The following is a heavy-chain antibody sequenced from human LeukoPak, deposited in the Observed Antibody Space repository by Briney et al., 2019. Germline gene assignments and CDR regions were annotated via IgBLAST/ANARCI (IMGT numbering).Heavy chain of an antibody. V-gene: IGHV1-69*06. D-gene: IGHD1-26*01. CDR2: IIPIFGTA. Sequence: SVKVSCKASGGTFSSYAISWVRQAPGQGLEWMGGIIPIFGTANYAQKFQGRGTITADKSTSTAYMELSSLRSEDTAVYYCARDIGTGGIVLDYWGQGTLVTVSS. J-gene: IGHJ4*02. CDR1: GGTFSSYA. CDR3: ARDIGTGGIVLDY.